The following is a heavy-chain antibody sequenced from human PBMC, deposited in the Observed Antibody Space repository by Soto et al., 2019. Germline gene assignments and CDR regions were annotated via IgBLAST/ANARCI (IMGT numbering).Heavy chain of an antibody. Sequence: VHLVESGAGLVKPGVSLRLSCAASGFTFSDYYMSWIRQAPGKGLEWVSYISRSGSTIYYADPVKGRFTISRDNAKNSLYLQMNSLRAEDTAVYHCARYRSGYHIDYWGQGTVVTVSS. CDR1: GFTFSDYY. D-gene: IGHD3-3*01. V-gene: IGHV3-11*01. CDR3: ARYRSGYHIDY. J-gene: IGHJ4*02. CDR2: ISRSGSTI.